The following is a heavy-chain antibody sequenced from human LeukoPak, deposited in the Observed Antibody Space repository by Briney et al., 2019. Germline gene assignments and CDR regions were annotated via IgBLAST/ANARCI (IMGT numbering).Heavy chain of an antibody. CDR1: GFTFSSYG. CDR2: ISYDGSNK. J-gene: IGHJ4*02. CDR3: ASPSRDGYNFVY. D-gene: IGHD5-24*01. Sequence: GGSLRLSCAASGFTFSSYGMHWVRQAPGKGLEWVAVISYDGSNKYYADSVKGRFTISRDNSENTLYLQMSSLRAEDTAVYYCASPSRDGYNFVYWGQGTLVTVSS. V-gene: IGHV3-30*03.